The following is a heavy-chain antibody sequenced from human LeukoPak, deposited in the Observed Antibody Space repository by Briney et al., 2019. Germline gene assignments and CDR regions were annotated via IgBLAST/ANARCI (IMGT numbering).Heavy chain of an antibody. D-gene: IGHD3-10*01. J-gene: IGHJ6*02. V-gene: IGHV1-8*02. Sequence: ASVKVSCKASGYTFTGYYMHWVRQATGQGLEWMGWMNPNSGNTGYAQKFQGRVTMTRNTSISTAYMELSSLRSEDTAVYYCARGMVRGVMDVWGQGTTVTVSS. CDR1: GYTFTGYY. CDR3: ARGMVRGVMDV. CDR2: MNPNSGNT.